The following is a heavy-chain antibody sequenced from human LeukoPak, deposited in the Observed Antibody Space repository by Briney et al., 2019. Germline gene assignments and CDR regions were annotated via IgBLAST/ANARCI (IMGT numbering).Heavy chain of an antibody. CDR2: IYYSGST. J-gene: IGHJ4*02. Sequence: GXXSSGGYYWSWIRQHPGKGLEWIGYIYYSGSTYYNPSLKSRVTISVDTSKNQFSLKLSSVTAADTAVYYCARGVLLWFGELFDYWGQGTLVTVSS. D-gene: IGHD3-10*01. CDR3: ARGVLLWFGELFDY. CDR1: GXXSSGGYY. V-gene: IGHV4-31*02.